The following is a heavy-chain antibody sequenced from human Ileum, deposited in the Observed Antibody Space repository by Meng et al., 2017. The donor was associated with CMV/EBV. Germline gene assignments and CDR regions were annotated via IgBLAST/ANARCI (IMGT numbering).Heavy chain of an antibody. CDR1: GFIFNTYG. V-gene: IGHV3-30*02. J-gene: IGHJ4*02. CDR3: AKRDRSYGFYFDV. CDR2: TRYDGNDK. D-gene: IGHD5-18*01. Sequence: VEVWVSGGGVVQPGGSLRLSFVASGFIFNTYGMHWVRQAPGKGLEWVALTRYDGNDKYYADSVKGRFTISRDNSKNTLYLQMHNLRIEDTATYFCAKRDRSYGFYFDVWGQGTLVTVSS.